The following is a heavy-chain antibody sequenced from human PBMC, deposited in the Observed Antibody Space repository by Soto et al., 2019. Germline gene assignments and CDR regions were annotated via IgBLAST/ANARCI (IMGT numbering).Heavy chain of an antibody. V-gene: IGHV3-30*18. CDR1: GFMFSSYG. D-gene: IGHD3-22*01. CDR2: ISYDGSNK. J-gene: IGHJ4*02. CDR3: AKDSYYHDSSGYYVFDH. Sequence: QVQLVESGGGVVQPGGSLRLSCAGSGFMFSSYGMHWVRQAPGKGLEWVAGISYDGSNKYYTDSVKGRFTISRDNSKNTLYLQMNSLGTEDTAVYYCAKDSYYHDSSGYYVFDHWGQGTLVTVSS.